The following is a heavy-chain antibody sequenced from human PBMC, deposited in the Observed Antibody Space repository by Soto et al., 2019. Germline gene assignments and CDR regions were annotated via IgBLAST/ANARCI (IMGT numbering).Heavy chain of an antibody. CDR2: ISGSGGST. Sequence: GGSLRLSCAASGFNFSTYAMSWVRQAPGKGLEWVSVISGSGGSTYYADSVKGRFTISRDNSQNTVYLQMNSLRAEDTAVYYCAKERSLVVTAMDVWGQGTTVTVSS. V-gene: IGHV3-23*01. D-gene: IGHD2-21*02. J-gene: IGHJ6*02. CDR1: GFNFSTYA. CDR3: AKERSLVVTAMDV.